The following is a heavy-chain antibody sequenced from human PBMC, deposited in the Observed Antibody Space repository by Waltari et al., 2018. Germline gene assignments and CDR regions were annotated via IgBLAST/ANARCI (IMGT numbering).Heavy chain of an antibody. D-gene: IGHD5-12*01. V-gene: IGHV4-39*01. Sequence: LQLQQSAPRLVRPSETLSPLCRVSAVSVPRNRQSMACVRKFPGQGLEWIGSVSYSGTTYISPSRKSRVSVARDTAKIQVSLILGSVTDAAMAVYCCAAYIGASVGSAAFDVWGQGTMVTVSS. CDR1: AVSVPRNRQS. CDR3: AAYIGASVGSAAFDV. J-gene: IGHJ3*01. CDR2: VSYSGTT.